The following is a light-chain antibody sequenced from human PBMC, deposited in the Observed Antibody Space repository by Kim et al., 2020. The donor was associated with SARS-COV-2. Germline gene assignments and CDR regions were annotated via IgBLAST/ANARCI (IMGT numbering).Light chain of an antibody. V-gene: IGLV2-14*04. CDR2: DVR. CDR1: SSVVGGYNY. J-gene: IGLJ2*01. CDR3: SSYTSSSTLV. Sequence: GQSITFSCSGTSSVVGGYNYVTWYQQQPGKAPKLMIYDVRKRPSGVSNRFSGSKSGNTASLTISGLQAEDEADYYCSSYTSSSTLVFGGGTQLTVL.